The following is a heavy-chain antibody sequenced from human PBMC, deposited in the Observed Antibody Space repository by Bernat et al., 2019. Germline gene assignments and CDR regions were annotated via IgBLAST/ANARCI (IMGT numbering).Heavy chain of an antibody. V-gene: IGHV4-39*01. J-gene: IGHJ6*02. CDR1: GGSISSSSYY. CDR3: ASLNNCWSGYLNYYYYGMDV. Sequence: QLQLQESGPGLVKPSETLSLTCTVSGGSISSSSYYWGWIRQPPGKGLEWIGSIYYSGSTYYNPSLKSRVTISVDTSKNQFSLKLSSVTAADTAVYYCASLNNCWSGYLNYYYYGMDVWGQGTTVTVSS. D-gene: IGHD3-3*01. CDR2: IYYSGST.